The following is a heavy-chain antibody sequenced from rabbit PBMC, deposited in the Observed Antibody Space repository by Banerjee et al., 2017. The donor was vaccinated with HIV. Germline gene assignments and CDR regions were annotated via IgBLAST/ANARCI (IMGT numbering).Heavy chain of an antibody. Sequence: EESGGGLVQPEGSLTLTCKASGFSFSSNYWICWVRQAPGKGLEWIGCIYAGSGTTYYASWAKGRFTISKTSSTTVTLQMTSLTAADTATYFCARGLVAGVLDLWGQGTLVTVS. CDR3: ARGLVAGVLDL. V-gene: IGHV1S45*01. CDR1: GFSFSSNYW. D-gene: IGHD3-3*01. J-gene: IGHJ4*01. CDR2: IYAGSGTT.